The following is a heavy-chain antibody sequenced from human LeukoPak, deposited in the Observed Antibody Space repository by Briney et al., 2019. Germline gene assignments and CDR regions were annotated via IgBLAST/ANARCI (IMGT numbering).Heavy chain of an antibody. CDR1: GFIFINYS. CDR3: AKVPYSDYGSGRPPFMDV. J-gene: IGHJ6*02. D-gene: IGHD3-10*01. V-gene: IGHV3-23*01. CDR2: IIDSAFST. Sequence: GGSLRLSCAASGFIFINYSISWVRHAPGKGLEWDSTIIDSAFSTYYADSVQGRFTISRENSRNTLYLQMDTLRAEDTAIYYCAKVPYSDYGSGRPPFMDVWGQGTAVAVSS.